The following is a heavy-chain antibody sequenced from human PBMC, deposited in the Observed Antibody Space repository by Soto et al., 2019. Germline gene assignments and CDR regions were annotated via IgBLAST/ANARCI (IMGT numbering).Heavy chain of an antibody. Sequence: QVQLVQSGGEVKKPGASVKVSCKASGYSFTNYRISWVRQAPGQGLEWMGWINVYNGNTKYAQKVQGRVTMTTDTSTSTAYMELRSLTSDDTAVYYCARGVGSGSYYNQYNWFDPWGQGTLVTVSS. V-gene: IGHV1-18*01. CDR1: GYSFTNYR. CDR2: INVYNGNT. CDR3: ARGVGSGSYYNQYNWFDP. J-gene: IGHJ5*02. D-gene: IGHD3-10*01.